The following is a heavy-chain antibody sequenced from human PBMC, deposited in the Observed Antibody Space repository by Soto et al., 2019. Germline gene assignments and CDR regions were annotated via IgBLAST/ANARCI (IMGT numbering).Heavy chain of an antibody. CDR2: IDWADDK. J-gene: IGHJ6*02. CDR3: ARIGQLASGDYYYYGMDV. D-gene: IGHD2-15*01. Sequence: VSGPTLVNPTQTLTLTCTFSGFSLSTSGMCVSWIRQPPGKALEWLALIDWADDKYYSTSLKTRLTISKDTSKNQVVLTMTNMDPVDTATYYCARIGQLASGDYYYYGMDVWGQGTTVTVSS. V-gene: IGHV2-70*01. CDR1: GFSLSTSGMC.